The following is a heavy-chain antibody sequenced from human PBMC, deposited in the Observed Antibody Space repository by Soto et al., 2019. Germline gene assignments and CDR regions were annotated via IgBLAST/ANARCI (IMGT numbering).Heavy chain of an antibody. CDR3: ARVPGP. Sequence: LSLTCAFSGGSISSGGYSWSWIRQPPGKGLEWIGYIYHSGSTYYNPSLKSRVTISVDRPKNQFSLKLSSVTAADTAVYYCARVPGPWGQGTLVTVSS. CDR1: GGSISSGGYS. J-gene: IGHJ5*02. CDR2: IYHSGST. D-gene: IGHD7-27*01. V-gene: IGHV4-30-2*01.